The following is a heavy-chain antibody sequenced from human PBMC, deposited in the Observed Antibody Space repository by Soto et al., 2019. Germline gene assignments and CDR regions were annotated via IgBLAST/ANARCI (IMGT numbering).Heavy chain of an antibody. CDR3: AKDITSGYDYGY. CDR1: GYTLTELS. D-gene: IGHD5-12*01. J-gene: IGHJ4*02. Sequence: ASVKVSCKVSGYTLTELSMHWVRQAPGKGREWMGGFDPEDGETIYAQKFQGRVTMTEDTSTDTAYMELSSLRSEDTAVYYCAKDITSGYDYGYWGQGTLVTVSS. CDR2: FDPEDGET. V-gene: IGHV1-24*01.